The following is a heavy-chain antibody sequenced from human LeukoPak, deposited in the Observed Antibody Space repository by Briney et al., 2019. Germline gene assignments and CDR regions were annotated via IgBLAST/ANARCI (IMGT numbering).Heavy chain of an antibody. CDR3: AKGYDESYCGGDCYFDY. J-gene: IGHJ4*02. D-gene: IGHD2-21*01. CDR2: ISGSGGST. CDR1: GFTFSSYA. V-gene: IGHV3-23*01. Sequence: GGSLRPSCAASGFTFSSYAMSWVRQAPGKGLEWVSAISGSGGSTYYADSVKGRFTISRDNSKNTLYLQMNSLRAEDTAVYYCAKGYDESYCGGDCYFDYWGQGTLVTVSS.